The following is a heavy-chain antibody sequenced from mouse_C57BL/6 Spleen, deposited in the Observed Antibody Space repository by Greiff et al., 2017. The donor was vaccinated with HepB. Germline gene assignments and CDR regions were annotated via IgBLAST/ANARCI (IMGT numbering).Heavy chain of an antibody. Sequence: EVKLMESGPELVKPGDSVKISCKASGYSFTGYFMNWVMQSHGKSLEWIGRINPYNGDTFYNQKFKGKATLTVDKSSSTAHMELRSLTSEDSAVYYGAVDSSGYGDYAMDYWGQGTSVTVSS. V-gene: IGHV1-20*01. J-gene: IGHJ4*01. CDR1: GYSFTGYF. CDR3: AVDSSGYGDYAMDY. D-gene: IGHD3-2*02. CDR2: INPYNGDT.